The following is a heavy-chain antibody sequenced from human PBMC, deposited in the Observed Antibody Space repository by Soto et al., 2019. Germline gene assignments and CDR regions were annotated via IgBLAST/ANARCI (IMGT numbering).Heavy chain of an antibody. D-gene: IGHD4-17*01. V-gene: IGHV1-69*12. CDR2: IIPVFGTA. J-gene: IGHJ6*02. Sequence: QVQLVQSGAEVKKPGSSVKVSCKASGGSLSNYGISWVRQAPGQGLEWMGGIIPVFGTANYAQKFQGRVTITADEATGIVYLDVTSLTSEDTAVYSCARGDATKIVVTTYYGMDVWGQGTTVTVSS. CDR3: ARGDATKIVVTTYYGMDV. CDR1: GGSLSNYG.